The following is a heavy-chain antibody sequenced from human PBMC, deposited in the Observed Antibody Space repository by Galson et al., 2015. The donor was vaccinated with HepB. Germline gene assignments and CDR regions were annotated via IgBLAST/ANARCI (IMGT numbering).Heavy chain of an antibody. Sequence: SVKVSCKASGGTFSSYAISWVRQAPGQGLEWMGGIIPILGIANYAQKFQGRVTITADKSTSTAYMELSSLRSEDTAVYYCARVGTTSSYYYYYMDVWGKGTTVTVSS. J-gene: IGHJ6*03. V-gene: IGHV1-69*10. D-gene: IGHD2/OR15-2a*01. CDR3: ARVGTTSSYYYYYMDV. CDR1: GGTFSSYA. CDR2: IIPILGIA.